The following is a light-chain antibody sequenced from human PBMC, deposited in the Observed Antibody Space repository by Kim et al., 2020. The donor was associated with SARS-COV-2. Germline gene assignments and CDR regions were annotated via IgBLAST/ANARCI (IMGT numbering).Light chain of an antibody. CDR2: GAS. J-gene: IGKJ2*01. Sequence: EIVMTQSPATLSVSPGERATLSCRASQSVSSNLAWYQQKPGQAPRLVMYGASTRGTGIPARFSGSGSGTEFTLTISSLQSEDFAVFYCQQYNNWPYTFGQGTKLEI. CDR1: QSVSSN. V-gene: IGKV3-15*01. CDR3: QQYNNWPYT.